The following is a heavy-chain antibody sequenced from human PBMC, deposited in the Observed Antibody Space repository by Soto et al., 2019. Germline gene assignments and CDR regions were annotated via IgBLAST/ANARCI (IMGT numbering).Heavy chain of an antibody. CDR1: GGFVSSGSYY. Sequence: QVQLQQWGAGLLKPSETLSLTCAVYGGFVSSGSYYWSWIRQPPGKGLVWIGEMSHSGGTPFNPVLQSRVTISVDTSKNQFSLQMSSVTAADTALYYYARVERGTATTVVDAFDIWGPGTMVTVSS. D-gene: IGHD1-1*01. CDR3: ARVERGTATTVVDAFDI. V-gene: IGHV4-34*01. J-gene: IGHJ3*02. CDR2: MSHSGGT.